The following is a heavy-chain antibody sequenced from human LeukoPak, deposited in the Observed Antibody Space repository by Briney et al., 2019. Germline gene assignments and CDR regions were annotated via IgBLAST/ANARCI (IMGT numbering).Heavy chain of an antibody. CDR1: GFTFRDSW. CDR2: INKDGSHK. D-gene: IGHD5-12*01. Sequence: PGGSLRLSCAASGFTFRDSWMHWVRQAPGKGLEWVANINKDGSHKYYGDYVESRFIISRDTAKNSVHLQMTSLRAEDTAVYYCARDRGFTSYDYWGQGILVTVSS. CDR3: ARDRGFTSYDY. J-gene: IGHJ4*02. V-gene: IGHV3-7*01.